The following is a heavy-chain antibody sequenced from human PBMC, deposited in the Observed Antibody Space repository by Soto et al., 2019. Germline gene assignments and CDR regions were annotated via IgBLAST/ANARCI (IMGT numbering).Heavy chain of an antibody. V-gene: IGHV3-33*08. Sequence: VQLVESGGGLVQPGGSLRLSCAASGFTVSSNYMSWVRQAPGKGLEWVAVIWYDGSNKYYADSVKGRFTISRDNSKNTLYLQMNSLRAEDTAVYYCARNILEGAIDYWGQGTLVTVSS. CDR2: IWYDGSNK. CDR3: ARNILEGAIDY. D-gene: IGHD3-16*01. CDR1: GFTVSSNY. J-gene: IGHJ4*02.